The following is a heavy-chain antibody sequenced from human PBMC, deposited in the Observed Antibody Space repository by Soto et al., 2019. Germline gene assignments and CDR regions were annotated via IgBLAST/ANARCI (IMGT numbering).Heavy chain of an antibody. D-gene: IGHD3-10*01. CDR2: IYYSGST. J-gene: IGHJ5*02. CDR3: ARANPSTMVRVFDP. CDR1: GGSISSGDYY. V-gene: IGHV4-30-4*01. Sequence: PSETLSLTCTVSGGSISSGDYYWSWIRQPPGKGLEWIGYIYYSGSTYYNPSLKSRVTISVDTSKNQFSLKLSSVTAADTAVYYCARANPSTMVRVFDPWGQGTLVTVSS.